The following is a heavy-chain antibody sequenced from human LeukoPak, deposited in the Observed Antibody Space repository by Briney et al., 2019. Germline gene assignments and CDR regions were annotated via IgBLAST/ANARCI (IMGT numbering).Heavy chain of an antibody. CDR3: ARDLPGKCYYQYFDY. J-gene: IGHJ4*02. V-gene: IGHV3-7*01. D-gene: IGHD2-21*01. CDR2: IKHDGSEK. CDR1: GFTFSAYW. Sequence: GGSLRLSCAAYGFTFSAYWLSWVRQAPGKGLEWVANIKHDGSEKYYVDSVKGRFTISRDNTKNSLYLQMNSLRAEDTAVYYCARDLPGKCYYQYFDYWGQGTLVTLSS.